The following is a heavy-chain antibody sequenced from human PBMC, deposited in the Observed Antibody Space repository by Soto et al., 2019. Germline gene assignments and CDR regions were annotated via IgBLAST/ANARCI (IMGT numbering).Heavy chain of an antibody. V-gene: IGHV4-59*01. CDR2: IYYSGST. J-gene: IGHJ4*02. Sequence: SETLSLTCTVSGGSISSYYWSWIRQPPGKGLEWIGYIYYSGSTNYNPSLKSRVTISVDTSKNQFSLKLSSVTAADTAVYYCARGNWNDVSGFDYWGQGTLVTVSS. CDR3: ARGNWNDVSGFDY. CDR1: GGSISSYY. D-gene: IGHD1-1*01.